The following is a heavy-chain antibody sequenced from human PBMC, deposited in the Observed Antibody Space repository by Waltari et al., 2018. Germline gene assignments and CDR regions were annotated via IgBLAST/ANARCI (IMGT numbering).Heavy chain of an antibody. CDR2: ISSTGTYT. V-gene: IGHV3-21*01. J-gene: IGHJ4*02. CDR3: ATGGWGFYLDN. Sequence: EVQLVESGGGLVKPGGSLRLSCAASGFTFSSYSMNWVRQAPGEGLEWISSISSTGTYTHYADSVKGRFTISRDNAKNSLYLQMNSLRAEDTGVYWCATGGWGFYLDNWGQGTLVTFSS. D-gene: IGHD7-27*01. CDR1: GFTFSSYS.